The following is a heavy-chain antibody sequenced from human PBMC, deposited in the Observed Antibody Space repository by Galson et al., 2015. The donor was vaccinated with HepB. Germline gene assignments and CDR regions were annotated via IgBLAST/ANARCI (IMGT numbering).Heavy chain of an antibody. CDR3: AKRIAVAGYYYYGMDV. CDR2: ISGSGGST. CDR1: GFTFSSYA. Sequence: SLRLSCAASGFTFSSYAMSWVRQAPGKGLEWVSAISGSGGSTYYADSVKGRFTISRDNSKNTLYLQMNSLRAEDTAVYYCAKRIAVAGYYYYGMDVWGQGTTVTVSS. V-gene: IGHV3-23*01. D-gene: IGHD6-19*01. J-gene: IGHJ6*02.